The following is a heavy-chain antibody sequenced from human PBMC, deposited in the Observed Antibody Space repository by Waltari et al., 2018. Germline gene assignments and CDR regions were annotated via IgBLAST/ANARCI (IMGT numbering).Heavy chain of an antibody. J-gene: IGHJ4*02. CDR3: IRDASGQNDF. Sequence: EVQLVESGGGLVQPGGSLSLSCTGSGFTFSTDWMHWVRQATGKWLVWVSRMNGDGSVISYADSVRGRFTISRDNAKSTLYLEMNSLRDDDTAMYHCIRDASGQNDFWGQGTLVTVSS. CDR1: GFTFSTDW. CDR2: MNGDGSVI. D-gene: IGHD2-8*02. V-gene: IGHV3-74*01.